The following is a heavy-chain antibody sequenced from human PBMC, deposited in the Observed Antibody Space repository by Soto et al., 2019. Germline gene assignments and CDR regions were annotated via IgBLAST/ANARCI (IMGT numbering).Heavy chain of an antibody. J-gene: IGHJ6*04. CDR3: ATDLQYYSQGSHTPGYYSGMAV. V-gene: IGHV1-3*01. CDR1: GYTFTSYA. D-gene: IGHD3-10*01. CDR2: INAGNGNT. Sequence: ASVKVSCKASGYTFTSYAMHWVRQAPGQRLEWMGWINAGNGNTKYSQKFQGRVTITRDTSASTAYMELSSLRSEDTAVYYCATDLQYYSQGSHTPGYYSGMAVWGNGNTVTVCS.